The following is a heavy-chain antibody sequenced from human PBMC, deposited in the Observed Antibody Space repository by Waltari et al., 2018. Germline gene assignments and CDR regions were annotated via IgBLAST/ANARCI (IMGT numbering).Heavy chain of an antibody. CDR3: VTGLTTVTAKDYFDH. D-gene: IGHD4-17*01. V-gene: IGHV3-7*01. J-gene: IGHJ4*02. Sequence: EVQLVESGGGSVQPGGSLRLSCSASGMTFRNYWMNWVRQAPGKGVEWVANIKQDGSEKNYVDSVEGRVSISRDNAQNSLYVQMNSLRAEDTAIYYCVTGLTTVTAKDYFDHWGQGALVTVS. CDR2: IKQDGSEK. CDR1: GMTFRNYW.